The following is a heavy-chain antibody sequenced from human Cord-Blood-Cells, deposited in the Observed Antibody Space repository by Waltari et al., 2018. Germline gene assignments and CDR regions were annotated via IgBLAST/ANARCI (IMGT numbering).Heavy chain of an antibody. Sequence: QVKLVQSGAEVKKPGASVKVSCKVSGYTLTQLSMHWVRRAPGKGLEWMGGFDPEDGETIYAQKFQGRVTMTEDTSTDTAYMELSSLRSEDTAVYYCATIPDYYYGMDVWGQGTTVTVSS. CDR1: GYTLTQLS. V-gene: IGHV1-24*01. J-gene: IGHJ6*02. CDR2: FDPEDGET. CDR3: ATIPDYYYGMDV.